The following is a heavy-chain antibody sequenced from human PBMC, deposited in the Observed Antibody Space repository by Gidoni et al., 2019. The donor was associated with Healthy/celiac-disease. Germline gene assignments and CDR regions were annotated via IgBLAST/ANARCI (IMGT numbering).Heavy chain of an antibody. V-gene: IGHV3-7*01. CDR3: ARVQYCSSTSCYHYYYGMDV. CDR2: IKQDGSEK. J-gene: IGHJ6*02. CDR1: GFPFRSYW. Sequence: EVQLVESGGGLVQPGGSLRLSCAASGFPFRSYWMSWVRQAPGKGLEWVANIKQDGSEKYYVDSVKGRFTISRDNAKNSLYLQMNSLRAEDTAVYYCARVQYCSSTSCYHYYYGMDVWGQGTTVTVSS. D-gene: IGHD2-2*01.